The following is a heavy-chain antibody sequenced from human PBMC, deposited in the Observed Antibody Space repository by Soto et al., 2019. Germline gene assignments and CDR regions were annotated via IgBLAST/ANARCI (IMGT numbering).Heavy chain of an antibody. CDR1: GGTFSSYA. CDR2: IIPIFGTA. CDR3: ARARGPSSGYYPYWFDP. V-gene: IGHV1-69*12. J-gene: IGHJ5*02. D-gene: IGHD3-22*01. Sequence: QVQLVQSGAEVKKPGSSVKVSCKASGGTFSSYAITWVRQAPGQGLEWMGGIIPIFGTANYAQKFQGSVTITADESTSTAYMELSSLRSEDTAVYYCARARGPSSGYYPYWFDPWGQGTLVTVSS.